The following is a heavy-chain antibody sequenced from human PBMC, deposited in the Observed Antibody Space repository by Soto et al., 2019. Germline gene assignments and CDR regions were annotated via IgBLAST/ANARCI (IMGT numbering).Heavy chain of an antibody. CDR2: ISSSGSTI. D-gene: IGHD3-3*01. CDR3: ARDRDYDFWRQGSHHGMDV. CDR1: GFTFSSYE. V-gene: IGHV3-48*03. Sequence: EVQLVESGGGLVQPGGSLRLSCAASGFTFSSYEMNWVRQAPGKGLEWVSFISSSGSTIYYADSVRGRFTISRDNAKNSLNLKMNSLRAEDTAVYYCARDRDYDFWRQGSHHGMDVWGQGTTVTVSS. J-gene: IGHJ6*02.